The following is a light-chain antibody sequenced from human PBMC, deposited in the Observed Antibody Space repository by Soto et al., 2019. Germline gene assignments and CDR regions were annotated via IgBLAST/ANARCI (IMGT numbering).Light chain of an antibody. CDR2: ENN. CDR1: SSNIGNNF. CDR3: GTWDSSLSAGV. J-gene: IGLJ2*01. Sequence: QSVLTQPPSVSAAPGQKVTISCSGSSSNIGNNFVSWYQQLPGTAPKLLIYENNIRPSGIPDRFSGSKSGTSATLAITGLQTGDEADYFCGTWDSSLSAGVFGGGTKLTVL. V-gene: IGLV1-51*02.